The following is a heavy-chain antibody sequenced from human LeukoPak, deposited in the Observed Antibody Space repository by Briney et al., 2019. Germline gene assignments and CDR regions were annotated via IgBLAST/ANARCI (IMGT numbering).Heavy chain of an antibody. CDR3: ASSVGGADYFDY. D-gene: IGHD2-15*01. Sequence: SQTLSLTCTVSGGSLSSGSYYWSWIRQPAGKGLEWIGRIYTSGSTNYNPSLKSRVTISVDTSKNQFSLKLSSVTAADTAVYYCASSVGGADYFDYWGQGTLVTVSS. CDR1: GGSLSSGSYY. CDR2: IYTSGST. J-gene: IGHJ4*02. V-gene: IGHV4-61*02.